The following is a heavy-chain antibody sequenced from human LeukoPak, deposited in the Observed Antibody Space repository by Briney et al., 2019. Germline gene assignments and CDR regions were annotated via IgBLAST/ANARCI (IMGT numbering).Heavy chain of an antibody. Sequence: PGGSLRLSCAASGFTFSSYEMNWVRQAPGKGLEWVSYISSSGSTIYYADSVKGRFTISRDNAKNSLYLQMNSLRAEDTAVYYCAKHPSGGYDSSGYYYFDYWGQGTLVTVSS. J-gene: IGHJ4*02. V-gene: IGHV3-48*03. D-gene: IGHD3-22*01. CDR2: ISSSGSTI. CDR3: AKHPSGGYDSSGYYYFDY. CDR1: GFTFSSYE.